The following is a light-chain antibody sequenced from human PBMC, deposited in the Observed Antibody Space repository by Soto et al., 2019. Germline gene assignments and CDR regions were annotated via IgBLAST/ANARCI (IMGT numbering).Light chain of an antibody. Sequence: DIEMTQSPSSLSASVGDRVTITCRTSQPISEYLNWYQQKPGKAPTLLIYTASNLQSGVPSRFSGRGSGTHFTLTISSLQPEDFATYYCQQHYNTPRTFGQGTKVEI. V-gene: IGKV1-39*01. CDR2: TAS. CDR3: QQHYNTPRT. CDR1: QPISEY. J-gene: IGKJ1*01.